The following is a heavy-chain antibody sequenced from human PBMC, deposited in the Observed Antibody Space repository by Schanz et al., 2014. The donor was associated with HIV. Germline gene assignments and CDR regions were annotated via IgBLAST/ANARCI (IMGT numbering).Heavy chain of an antibody. Sequence: QVQLVESGGGVVQPGRSLRLSCAASGFTFSTYGMHWVRQGPGKGLEWVAFISYDGSNKYYADSVQGRFIISRDNSRNTLYLQMNILRPDDTAVYHCAKDRLVWFGEFNGMDVWGHGTTVSVSS. D-gene: IGHD3-10*01. CDR3: AKDRLVWFGEFNGMDV. V-gene: IGHV3-30*18. CDR1: GFTFSTYG. CDR2: ISYDGSNK. J-gene: IGHJ6*02.